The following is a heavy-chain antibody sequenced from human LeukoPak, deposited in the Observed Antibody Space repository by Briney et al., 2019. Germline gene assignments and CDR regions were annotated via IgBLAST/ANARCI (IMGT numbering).Heavy chain of an antibody. D-gene: IGHD3-3*01. J-gene: IGHJ3*02. Sequence: SETLSLTCTVSGGSISSYYWSWIRQPPGKGLEWIGYIYYSGSTYYNPSLKSRVTISVDTSKNQFSLKLSSVTAADTAVYYCAHLTIFGVVHAFDIWGQGTMVTVSS. CDR2: IYYSGST. V-gene: IGHV4-59*01. CDR3: AHLTIFGVVHAFDI. CDR1: GGSISSYY.